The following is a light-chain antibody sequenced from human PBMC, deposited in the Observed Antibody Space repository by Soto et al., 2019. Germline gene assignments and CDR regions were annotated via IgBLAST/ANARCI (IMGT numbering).Light chain of an antibody. CDR1: SSDVGGYNY. CDR2: EVS. J-gene: IGLJ2*01. CDR3: SSYAGSNRVV. V-gene: IGLV2-8*01. Sequence: QSVLTQPPSASGSPGQSVTISCTGTSSDVGGYNYVSWYQHHPGKAPXLMIXEVSXRPXXXXDRFSGSXSGHTASLTVSGXXXXXXXXYYCSSYAGSNRVVFGGGTKLTVL.